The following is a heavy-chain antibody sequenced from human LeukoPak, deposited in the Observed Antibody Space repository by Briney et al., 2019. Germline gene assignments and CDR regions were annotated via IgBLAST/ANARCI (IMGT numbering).Heavy chain of an antibody. CDR1: GGSISNYF. V-gene: IGHV4-59*01. CDR2: IYYRGST. J-gene: IGHJ4*02. D-gene: IGHD2-15*01. CDR3: ARQGVVGTNFDY. Sequence: SETLSLTCTVSGGSISNYFWSWIRQPPGQGLEWSGYIYYRGSTNYNPSLQSRVTISVDTSKNQFSLKLSSVTAADTAVYYCARQGVVGTNFDYWGQGALVTVSS.